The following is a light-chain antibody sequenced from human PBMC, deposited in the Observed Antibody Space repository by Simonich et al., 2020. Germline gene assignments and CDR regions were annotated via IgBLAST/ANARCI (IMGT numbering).Light chain of an antibody. Sequence: DIQMTQSPSSLSASGGDRVTITCQASQDISNYLNWYQQKPGKAPKLLIYDASNLETGVPSRFSGSGSGTDFTFTISILQPEDIATYYCQQYDNLPTFGGGTKVEIK. CDR2: DAS. V-gene: IGKV1-33*01. J-gene: IGKJ4*01. CDR3: QQYDNLPT. CDR1: QDISNY.